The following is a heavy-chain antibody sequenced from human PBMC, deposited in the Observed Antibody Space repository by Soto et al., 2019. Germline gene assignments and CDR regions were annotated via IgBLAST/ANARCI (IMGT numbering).Heavy chain of an antibody. CDR2: IKHDGSEK. CDR1: GFTFSAYW. J-gene: IGHJ4*02. D-gene: IGHD6-13*01. Sequence: GGSLRLSCAASGFTFSAYWMSWVRQAPGKGLEWVANIKHDGSEKYYVDSVKGRFTISRDNAKNSLYLQMNSLRAEDTAVYFCARLVRWYYFENWGQGTLVTVSS. V-gene: IGHV3-7*01. CDR3: ARLVRWYYFEN.